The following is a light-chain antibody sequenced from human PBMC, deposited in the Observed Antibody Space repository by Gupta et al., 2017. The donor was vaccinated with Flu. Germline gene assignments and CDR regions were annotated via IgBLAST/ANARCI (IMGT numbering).Light chain of an antibody. CDR1: NIGRRS. J-gene: IGLJ2*01. Sequence: GQTARISWGGDNIGRRSVQWYLQRPGQAPLLVIYDDTERHSWIPERISGSNSGDTATLTITGVEAGDEAVYYCQLWDIESDIVVFGGGTQLTVL. CDR2: DDT. CDR3: QLWDIESDIVV. V-gene: IGLV3-21*01.